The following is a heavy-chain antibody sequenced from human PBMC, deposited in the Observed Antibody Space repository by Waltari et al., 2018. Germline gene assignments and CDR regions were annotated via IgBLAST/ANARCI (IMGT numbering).Heavy chain of an antibody. CDR1: SGSISDFY. CDR2: IYTSGTI. V-gene: IGHV4-4*07. J-gene: IGHJ6*03. Sequence: QVQLQESGPGLVKPSETLSLTCTVSSGSISDFYWSWIRQPAGKGLEWIGRIYTSGTINYNPSLRSRVTMSVDTSKNQFSLKLSSVTAADTAVYYCARDIAAADPYSYFYYMDVWGKGTTVTVSS. CDR3: ARDIAAADPYSYFYYMDV. D-gene: IGHD6-13*01.